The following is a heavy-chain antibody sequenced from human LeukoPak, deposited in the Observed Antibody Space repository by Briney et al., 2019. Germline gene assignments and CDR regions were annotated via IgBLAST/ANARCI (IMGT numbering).Heavy chain of an antibody. Sequence: SETLSLTCAVYGGSFSGYYWSWIRQPPRKGLEWIGEINHSGSTNYNPSLKSRVTISVDTSKNQFSLKLSSVTAADTAVYYCARQRYSSSWYPSAFDIWGQGTMVTVSS. J-gene: IGHJ3*02. CDR1: GGSFSGYY. D-gene: IGHD6-13*01. V-gene: IGHV4-34*01. CDR2: INHSGST. CDR3: ARQRYSSSWYPSAFDI.